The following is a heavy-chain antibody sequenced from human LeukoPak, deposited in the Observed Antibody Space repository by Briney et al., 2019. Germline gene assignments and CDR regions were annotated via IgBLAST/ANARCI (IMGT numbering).Heavy chain of an antibody. CDR1: GFTLSSYS. V-gene: IGHV3-21*01. CDR2: ISSSSSYI. Sequence: EPGGSLRLSCAASGFTLSSYSMNWARQAPGKGLEWVSPISSSSSYIYYADSVKGRFTISRDNAKNSLYLQMNSLRAEDTAVYYCARDSDWDDAFDIWGQGTMVTVSS. J-gene: IGHJ3*02. CDR3: ARDSDWDDAFDI. D-gene: IGHD3-9*01.